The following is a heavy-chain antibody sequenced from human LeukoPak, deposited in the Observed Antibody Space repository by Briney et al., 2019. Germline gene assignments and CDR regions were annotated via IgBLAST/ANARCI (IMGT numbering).Heavy chain of an antibody. J-gene: IGHJ4*02. V-gene: IGHV6-1*01. CDR2: TYYRSNWVN. CDR3: AREESRTFDY. Sequence: PSQTLSLTCVISGDTVSSNSVAWNWIRQSPSRGLEWLGRTYYRSNWVNEYAASVKSRMSIDPDTSKNQFSLQLYSVTPEDTAVYYCAREESRTFDYWGQGTLVTVSS. CDR1: GDTVSSNSVA.